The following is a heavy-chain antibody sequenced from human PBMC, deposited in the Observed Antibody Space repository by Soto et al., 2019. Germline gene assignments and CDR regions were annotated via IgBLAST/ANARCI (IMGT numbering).Heavy chain of an antibody. V-gene: IGHV4-30-4*01. CDR3: ARDETTGYFDY. Sequence: SETLSLTCTVSGGSISSGDYYWSWIRQPPGEGLEWIGHIYYSGSTYYNPSLKSRVTISVDTSKNQFSLKLSSVTAADTAVYYCARDETTGYFDYWGQGTLVTVSS. J-gene: IGHJ4*02. CDR1: GGSISSGDYY. D-gene: IGHD4-17*01. CDR2: IYYSGST.